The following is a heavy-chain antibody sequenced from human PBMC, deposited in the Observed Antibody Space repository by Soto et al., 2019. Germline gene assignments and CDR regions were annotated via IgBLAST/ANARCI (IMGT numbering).Heavy chain of an antibody. Sequence: PGGSLRLSCAASGFTFSNAWINWVRQAPGKGLEWVGRIKSKTDGGTTDYAAPVKGRFTISRDDSKNTLYLQMNSLKTEDTAVYYCTTDSTIFGVVIPMYYFDYWGQGTLVTVSS. V-gene: IGHV3-15*07. CDR3: TTDSTIFGVVIPMYYFDY. CDR2: IKSKTDGGTT. D-gene: IGHD3-3*01. CDR1: GFTFSNAW. J-gene: IGHJ4*02.